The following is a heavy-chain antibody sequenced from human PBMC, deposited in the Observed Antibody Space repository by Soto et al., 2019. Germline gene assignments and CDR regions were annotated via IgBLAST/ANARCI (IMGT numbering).Heavy chain of an antibody. D-gene: IGHD1-1*01. Sequence: PSETLSLTCTVSGGSISSGGYYWSWIRQHPGKGLEWIGYIYYSGGTYYNPSLKSRVTISVDTSKNQFSLKLSSVTAADTAVYHCARHPTSDAFDIWGQGTMVTVSS. CDR3: ARHPTSDAFDI. CDR2: IYYSGGT. CDR1: GGSISSGGYY. J-gene: IGHJ3*02. V-gene: IGHV4-31*03.